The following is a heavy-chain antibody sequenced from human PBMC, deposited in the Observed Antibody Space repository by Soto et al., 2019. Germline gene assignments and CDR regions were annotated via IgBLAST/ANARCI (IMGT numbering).Heavy chain of an antibody. V-gene: IGHV3-74*01. D-gene: IGHD3-16*02. CDR3: ARGIYLKYGLDV. Sequence: EVQLVESGGGLVQPGGSLRLSCAASEFTFNNYWMHWVRQVPGKGLEWVSRINTDGSTTNYADSVMGRFTSSRDNADNTVDLQMNSLRAEDTAVYYCARGIYLKYGLDVWGQGATVTVSS. J-gene: IGHJ6*02. CDR1: EFTFNNYW. CDR2: INTDGSTT.